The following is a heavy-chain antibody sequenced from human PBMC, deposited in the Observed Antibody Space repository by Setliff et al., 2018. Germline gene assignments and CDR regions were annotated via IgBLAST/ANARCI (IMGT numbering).Heavy chain of an antibody. J-gene: IGHJ6*01. D-gene: IGHD3-10*01. Sequence: SETLSLTCTVSGGSISSYYWSWIRQPPGKGLEWIGRIYAIRSTNYNPSLKSRVTISLDTSNNQFSLKLSSVTAADTAVYYCARGSTMIQGVRLYYHGLDVWG. CDR1: GGSISSYY. CDR2: IYAIRST. V-gene: IGHV4-4*09. CDR3: ARGSTMIQGVRLYYHGLDV.